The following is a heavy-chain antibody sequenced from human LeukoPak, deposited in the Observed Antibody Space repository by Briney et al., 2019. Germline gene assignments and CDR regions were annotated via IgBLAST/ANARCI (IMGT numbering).Heavy chain of an antibody. Sequence: GGSLRLSCAASGFTFSSYWMSWVRRAPGKGLEWVANIKQDGSEKYYVDSLKGRFTISRDNAKNSLYLQMNSLRAEDTAVYYCAKQRYGGEDYWGQGTLVTVSS. CDR3: AKQRYGGEDY. J-gene: IGHJ4*02. D-gene: IGHD3-16*01. V-gene: IGHV3-7*01. CDR2: IKQDGSEK. CDR1: GFTFSSYW.